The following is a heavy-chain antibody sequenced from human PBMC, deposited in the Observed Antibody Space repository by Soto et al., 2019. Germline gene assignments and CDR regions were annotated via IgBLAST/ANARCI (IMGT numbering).Heavy chain of an antibody. CDR2: IYHSGST. Sequence: PSETLSLTCAVSGGSISSGGYSWSWIRQPPGKGLEWIGYIYHSGSTYYNPSLKSRVTISVDGSKNQFSLKLSSVTAADTAVYYCAKENWANPDSWGQGTLVTVSS. V-gene: IGHV4-30-2*01. D-gene: IGHD7-27*01. CDR1: GGSISSGGYS. J-gene: IGHJ4*02. CDR3: AKENWANPDS.